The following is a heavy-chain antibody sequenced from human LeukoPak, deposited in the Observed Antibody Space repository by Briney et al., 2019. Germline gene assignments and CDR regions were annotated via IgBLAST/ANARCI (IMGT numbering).Heavy chain of an antibody. J-gene: IGHJ6*03. D-gene: IGHD6-6*01. V-gene: IGHV3-21*04. Sequence: PGGSLRLSCAASGFTFNTYTMNWVRQAPGKGLEWVSSITASSTAIYSADSVKGRFTISRDNAKNSLYLQMSSLRAEDTALYYCARDSVATRDYYYYFYMDVWGKGTTVTVSS. CDR3: ARDSVATRDYYYYFYMDV. CDR2: ITASSTAI. CDR1: GFTFNTYT.